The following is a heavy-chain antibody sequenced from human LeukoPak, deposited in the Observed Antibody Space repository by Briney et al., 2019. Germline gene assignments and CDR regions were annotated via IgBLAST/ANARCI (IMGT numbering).Heavy chain of an antibody. CDR3: ARERITMISEAFDI. CDR1: GLTFSSYS. Sequence: GGSLRLSCATSGLTFSSYSMNWVRQAPGKGLEWVSYISGRSNTIYYADSVKGRFTISRDNSKNTLFLQMNSLRPEDTAVYYCARERITMISEAFDIWGQGTMVTVSS. V-gene: IGHV3-48*01. D-gene: IGHD3-22*01. CDR2: ISGRSNTI. J-gene: IGHJ3*02.